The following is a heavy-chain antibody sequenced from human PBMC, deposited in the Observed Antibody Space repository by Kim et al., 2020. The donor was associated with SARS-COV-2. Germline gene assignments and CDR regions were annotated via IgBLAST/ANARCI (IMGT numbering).Heavy chain of an antibody. J-gene: IGHJ4*02. CDR3: AQRPRSSRNYFDS. D-gene: IGHD6-13*01. Sequence: GGSLRLSCAASGFTFSSYIMTWVRQAPGRGLEWVALITENGGATYYTASVKGRFTISRDNSKDTVYQQMDRLIAEETAVYYWAQRPRSSRNYFDSWGQGALVTVSS. CDR1: GFTFSSYI. V-gene: IGHV3-23*01. CDR2: ITENGGAT.